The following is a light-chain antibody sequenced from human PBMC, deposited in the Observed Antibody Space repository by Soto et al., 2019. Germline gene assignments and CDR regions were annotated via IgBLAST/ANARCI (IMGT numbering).Light chain of an antibody. J-gene: IGKJ2*01. V-gene: IGKV1-39*01. CDR3: QQSYSTPPT. CDR1: QSISTY. Sequence: DIQMTQSPSSLSASVGDRVTIPCRASQSISTYLNWYQQKPVKAPKLLIYASSRLQSGVPARFSGSGSGTDFTLTISSLQPEDFATYYCQQSYSTPPTFGQGTKLEIK. CDR2: ASS.